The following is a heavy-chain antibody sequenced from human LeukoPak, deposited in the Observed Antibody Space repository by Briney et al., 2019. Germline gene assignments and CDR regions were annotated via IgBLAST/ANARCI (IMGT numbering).Heavy chain of an antibody. D-gene: IGHD3-10*01. CDR2: IHPNSGGT. CDR3: ARGIINKDAFDI. J-gene: IGHJ3*02. V-gene: IGHV1-2*02. Sequence: ASVKVSCKASGYTFTSYGISWVRQAPGQGLEWVGWIHPNSGGTNYAQKFQGRVTMTRDTSITTAYMELSRLTSDDTALYYCARGIINKDAFDIWGQGTMVTVSS. CDR1: GYTFTSYG.